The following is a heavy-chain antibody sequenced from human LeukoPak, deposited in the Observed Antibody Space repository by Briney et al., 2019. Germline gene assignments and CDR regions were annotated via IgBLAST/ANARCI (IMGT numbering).Heavy chain of an antibody. Sequence: SETLSPTCTVSGGSISSGDYYWSWIRQPPGKGLEWIGYIYYSGNTYYNPSLNSRLTISVDTSKTQFSLRLSSVTAADTAVYYCARDGGSDSSGYHYWGQGTLVTVSS. V-gene: IGHV4-30-4*08. D-gene: IGHD3-22*01. CDR2: IYYSGNT. J-gene: IGHJ4*02. CDR3: ARDGGSDSSGYHY. CDR1: GGSISSGDYY.